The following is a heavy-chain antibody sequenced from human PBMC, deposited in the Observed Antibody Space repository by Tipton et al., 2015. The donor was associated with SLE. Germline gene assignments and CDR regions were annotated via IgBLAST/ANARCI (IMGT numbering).Heavy chain of an antibody. Sequence: LRLSCAASGFTVSSNYMSWVRQAPGKGLEWIGEINHSGSTNYNPSLKSRVTISVDTSKNQFSLKLSSVTAADTAVYYCASKLGIYPDYWGQGTLVTVSS. CDR1: GFTVSSNY. J-gene: IGHJ4*02. V-gene: IGHV4-34*01. CDR2: INHSGST. CDR3: ASKLGIYPDY. D-gene: IGHD7-27*01.